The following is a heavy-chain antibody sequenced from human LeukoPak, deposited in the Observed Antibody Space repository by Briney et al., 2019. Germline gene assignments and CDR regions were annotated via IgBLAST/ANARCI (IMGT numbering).Heavy chain of an antibody. J-gene: IGHJ4*02. CDR1: GGTFISYA. CDR2: IIPIFGTA. D-gene: IGHD2-8*01. CDR3: ARLKYCTNGVCYAGFDY. Sequence: SVKVSCKASGGTFISYAISWVRQAPGQGLEWMGGIIPIFGTANYAQKFQGRVTITRDTSADTAYMELSSLRSEDTAVYYCARLKYCTNGVCYAGFDYWGQGTLVTVSS. V-gene: IGHV1-69*05.